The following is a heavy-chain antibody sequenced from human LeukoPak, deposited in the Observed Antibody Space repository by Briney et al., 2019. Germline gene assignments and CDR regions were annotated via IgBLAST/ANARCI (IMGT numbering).Heavy chain of an antibody. D-gene: IGHD3-9*01. CDR1: GYTFTIYY. Sequence: ASVKVSFKSSGYTFTIYYMHWVRQSPGQGLEGMGIINPSGGSTSYAQKFQGRVTMTRDMSTSTVYMELSSLRSEDTAVYYCARGGRLVTHPVDYWGQGTLVTVSS. CDR2: INPSGGST. J-gene: IGHJ4*02. V-gene: IGHV1-46*01. CDR3: ARGGRLVTHPVDY.